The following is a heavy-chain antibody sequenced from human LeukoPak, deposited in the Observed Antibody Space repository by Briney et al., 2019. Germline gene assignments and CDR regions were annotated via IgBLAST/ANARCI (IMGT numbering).Heavy chain of an antibody. J-gene: IGHJ6*02. CDR1: GGSISSYY. D-gene: IGHD2-2*01. CDR3: ARGGTYCSSTSCPQYYYYYYGMDV. CDR2: IYYSGST. Sequence: SETLSLTCTVSGGSISSYYWSWIRQPPGKGLEWIGYIYYSGSTNYNPSLKSRVTISVGTSKNQFSLKLSSVTAADTAVYYCARGGTYCSSTSCPQYYYYYYGMDVWGQGTTVTVSS. V-gene: IGHV4-59*01.